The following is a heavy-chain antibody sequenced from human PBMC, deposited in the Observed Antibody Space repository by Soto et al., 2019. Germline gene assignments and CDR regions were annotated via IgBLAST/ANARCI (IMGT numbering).Heavy chain of an antibody. CDR2: IFYSGTT. V-gene: IGHV4-30-4*01. D-gene: IGHD3-10*01. CDR1: GGPIKSGDYY. Sequence: KTSETLSLTCNVSGGPIKSGDYYWNSPRPPPGKALEWIGYIFYSGTTNYSPSLKSRVAISIDTSKNQFSLSLTSVTAADTAVYYCARAGFSYGHLLFWGQGIRVTV. CDR3: ARAGFSYGHLLF. J-gene: IGHJ4*02.